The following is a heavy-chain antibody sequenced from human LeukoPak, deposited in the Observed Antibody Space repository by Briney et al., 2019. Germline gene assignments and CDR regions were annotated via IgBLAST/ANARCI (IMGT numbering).Heavy chain of an antibody. CDR1: GGSLSSYY. CDR2: IYYSGST. CDR3: ARGYITMVRGVGYYFDY. V-gene: IGHV4-59*01. J-gene: IGHJ4*02. Sequence: SETLSLTCTVSGGSLSSYYWSWIRQPPGKGLEWIGYIYYSGSTNYNPSLKSRVTISVDTSKNQFSLKLSSVTAADTAVYYCARGYITMVRGVGYYFDYWGQGTLVTVSS. D-gene: IGHD3-10*01.